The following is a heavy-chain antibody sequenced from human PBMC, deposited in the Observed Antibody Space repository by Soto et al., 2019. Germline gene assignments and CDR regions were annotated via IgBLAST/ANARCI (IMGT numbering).Heavy chain of an antibody. Sequence: QVQLQQRGAGLLKPSETLSLTCAVYGGSFSDYSWTWIRQPPGKALEWIGQINHSGSANYNPSLRSRVTISVGTPKNQFSLEVTSVTAADTAVYYCARGLFSGDAYSGGWYYFDYWGQGTLVTVSS. CDR3: ARGLFSGDAYSGGWYYFDY. D-gene: IGHD3-10*01. V-gene: IGHV4-34*01. J-gene: IGHJ4*02. CDR1: GGSFSDYS. CDR2: INHSGSA.